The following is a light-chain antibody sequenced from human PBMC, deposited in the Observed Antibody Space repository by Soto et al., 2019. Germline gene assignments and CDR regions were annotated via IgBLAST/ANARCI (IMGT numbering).Light chain of an antibody. CDR1: SSDVGGYNY. CDR3: SSYTSTNIVI. J-gene: IGLJ2*01. Sequence: QSALTQPASVSGSPGQSITISCTGTSSDVGGYNYVSWYQQHPGKAPKLMIYEVTNRPSGVSNRFSGSKSGSTASLTISGLQAEDEADYYCSSYTSTNIVIFGGGTQLTVL. V-gene: IGLV2-14*03. CDR2: EVT.